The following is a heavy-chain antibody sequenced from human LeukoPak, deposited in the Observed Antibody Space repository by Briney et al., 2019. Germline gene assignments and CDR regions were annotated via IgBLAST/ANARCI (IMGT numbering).Heavy chain of an antibody. D-gene: IGHD2-2*01. Sequence: PSETLSLTCTVSGGSISSYYWSWIRQPPGKGLEWIGYIYYSGSTNYNPSLKSRVTISVDTSKNQFSLKLSSVTAADTAVYYCARVRSSTSGNWCDPWGQGTLVTVSS. J-gene: IGHJ5*02. CDR3: ARVRSSTSGNWCDP. CDR1: GGSISSYY. CDR2: IYYSGST. V-gene: IGHV4-59*01.